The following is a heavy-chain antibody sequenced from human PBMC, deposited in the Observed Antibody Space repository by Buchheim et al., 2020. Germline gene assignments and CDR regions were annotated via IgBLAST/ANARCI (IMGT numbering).Heavy chain of an antibody. CDR3: AKPHYDFWSGYTRYYFDY. D-gene: IGHD3-3*01. CDR1: GFTFSSYA. Sequence: EVQLVESGGGLVQPGGSLRLSCAASGFTFSSYAMSWVRQAPGKGLEWVSAISGSGGSTYYADSVKGRFTISRDNSKNKLYLQMNSLRAEDTAVYYCAKPHYDFWSGYTRYYFDYWGQGTL. CDR2: ISGSGGST. V-gene: IGHV3-23*04. J-gene: IGHJ4*02.